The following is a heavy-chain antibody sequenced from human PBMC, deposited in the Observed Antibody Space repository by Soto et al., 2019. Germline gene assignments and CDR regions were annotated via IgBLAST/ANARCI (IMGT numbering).Heavy chain of an antibody. CDR2: INPNSGGT. J-gene: IGHJ6*02. V-gene: IGHV1-2*04. D-gene: IGHD1-7*01. Sequence: ASVKVSCKASGYTFTGYYMHWVRQAPGQGLEWMGWINPNSGGTNYAQKFQGWVTMTRDTSISTAYMELSRLRSDDTAVYYCARGVYNWNYGANQYYGMDVWGQGTTVTVSS. CDR1: GYTFTGYY. CDR3: ARGVYNWNYGANQYYGMDV.